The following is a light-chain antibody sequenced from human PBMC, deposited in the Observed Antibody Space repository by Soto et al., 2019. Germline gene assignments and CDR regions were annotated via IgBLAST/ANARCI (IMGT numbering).Light chain of an antibody. J-gene: IGKJ4*01. V-gene: IGKV2-30*01. CDR1: QSLLYSDGNTY. CDR2: KVS. CDR3: MQGTHWPLT. Sequence: DVVMTQSPLSLLVTLGQAASISCRSSQSLLYSDGNTYLNWFHQRPGQSPRRLIYKVSTRDSGVPDRFSGSGSGTDFTLKISRVEAEDVGTFYCMQGTHWPLTFGGGTKVEI.